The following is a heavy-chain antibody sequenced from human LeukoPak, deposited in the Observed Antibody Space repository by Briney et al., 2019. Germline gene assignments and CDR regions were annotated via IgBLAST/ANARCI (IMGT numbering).Heavy chain of an antibody. D-gene: IGHD3-16*01. CDR1: GFSFRIYC. Sequence: GGSLRLSCVASGFSFRIYCMSWVRQAPGKGLEWVANIRHDGSEKNYVDSVKGRFTISRDNAKSSLYLQMNSLRVEDTAVYYCPRGWGGDWFDPWGQGTLVTVSS. CDR3: PRGWGGDWFDP. CDR2: IRHDGSEK. V-gene: IGHV3-7*01. J-gene: IGHJ5*02.